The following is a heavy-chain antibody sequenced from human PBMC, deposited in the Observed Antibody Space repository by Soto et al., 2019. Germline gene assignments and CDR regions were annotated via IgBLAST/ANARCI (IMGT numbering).Heavy chain of an antibody. J-gene: IGHJ4*02. CDR3: ARGGVGFWSGSRFDY. CDR2: INHSGST. CDR1: GGSFSGYY. D-gene: IGHD3-3*01. V-gene: IGHV4-34*01. Sequence: SETLSLTCAVYGGSFSGYYWSWIRQPPGKGLEWIGEINHSGSTNYNPSLKSRVTISVDTSKNQFSLKLSSVTAADTAEYYCARGGVGFWSGSRFDYWGQGTLVTVSS.